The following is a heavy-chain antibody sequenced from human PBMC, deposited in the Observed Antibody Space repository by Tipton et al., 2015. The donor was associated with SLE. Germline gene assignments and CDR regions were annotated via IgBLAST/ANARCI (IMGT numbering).Heavy chain of an antibody. CDR2: IIPIFGAA. CDR3: ARETWGRWLQLGFDY. D-gene: IGHD5-24*01. Sequence: QSGAEVKKPGSSVKVSCKASGGTFSSYAINWVRQAPGQGLEWMGGIIPIFGAANYAQKFQGRVTITANKSTSIAYMELSSLRSEDTAVYYCARETWGRWLQLGFDYWGQGTLVTISS. J-gene: IGHJ4*02. V-gene: IGHV1-69*06. CDR1: GGTFSSYA.